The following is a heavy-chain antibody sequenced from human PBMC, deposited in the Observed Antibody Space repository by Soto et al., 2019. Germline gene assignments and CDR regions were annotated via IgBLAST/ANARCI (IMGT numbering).Heavy chain of an antibody. D-gene: IGHD3-3*01. Sequence: EVQVVESGGGLVQPGGSLSLSCAASGFTFSSNSMNWVRQAPGKGLEWISYISSSSSTIYADSVKGRFTISRDNAKNSLYLQMNSLRDEDTAVYYCARVIWSGHLTSDLWCQGTLVTVSS. V-gene: IGHV3-48*02. J-gene: IGHJ5*02. CDR1: GFTFSSNS. CDR2: ISSSSSTI. CDR3: ARVIWSGHLTSDL.